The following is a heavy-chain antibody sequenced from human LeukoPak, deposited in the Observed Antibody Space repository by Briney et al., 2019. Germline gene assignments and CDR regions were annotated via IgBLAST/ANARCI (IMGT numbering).Heavy chain of an antibody. CDR2: ISAYNGNT. D-gene: IGHD4-17*01. CDR3: ARDARRLDYGVQNDY. CDR1: GYTFISYG. V-gene: IGHV1-18*01. Sequence: ASVKVSCKASGYTFISYGISWVRQAPGQGLEWMGWISAYNGNTNYAQKLQGRVTMTTDTSTSTAYMELRSLRSDDTAVYYCARDARRLDYGVQNDYWGQGTLVTVSS. J-gene: IGHJ4*02.